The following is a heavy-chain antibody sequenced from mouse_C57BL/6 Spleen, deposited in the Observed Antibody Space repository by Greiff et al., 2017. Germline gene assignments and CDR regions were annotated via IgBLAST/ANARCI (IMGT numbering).Heavy chain of an antibody. CDR1: GYAFTNYL. CDR2: INPGSGGT. Sequence: VQLQQSGAELVRPGTSVKVSCKASGYAFTNYLIEWVKQRPGQGLEWIGVINPGSGGTNYNEKCKGKATLTADKSSSTAYMQLSSLTSEDAAVYFCARSIYDGYSLFDYWGQGTTLTVSS. V-gene: IGHV1-54*01. D-gene: IGHD2-3*01. J-gene: IGHJ2*01. CDR3: ARSIYDGYSLFDY.